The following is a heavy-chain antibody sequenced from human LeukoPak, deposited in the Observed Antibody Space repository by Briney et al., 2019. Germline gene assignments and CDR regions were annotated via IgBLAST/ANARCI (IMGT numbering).Heavy chain of an antibody. V-gene: IGHV3-53*01. CDR2: IYSGGST. J-gene: IGHJ4*02. D-gene: IGHD3-22*01. CDR3: ARGGDITGSPFDY. CDR1: GFTVSSNY. Sequence: GGSLRLSCAVSGFTVSSNYMNWVRQAPGKGLEWVSVIYSGGSTYYADSVKGRFTISRDNSKNTLYLQMNSLRAEDTAVYYCARGGDITGSPFDYWGQGTLVTVSS.